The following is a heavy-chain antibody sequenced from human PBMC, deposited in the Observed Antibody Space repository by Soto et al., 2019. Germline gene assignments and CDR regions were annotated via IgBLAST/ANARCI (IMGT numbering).Heavy chain of an antibody. V-gene: IGHV3-23*01. Sequence: GGSLRLSCAASGFTFASYAMSWVRQAPGKGLEWVSAISSSGGNANYADSVKGRFTISRDNSRSTLLLQMNSLRAEDTAVYYCAKDRDSSGSRVCFDYWGQGTLVTVSS. D-gene: IGHD3-22*01. J-gene: IGHJ4*02. CDR3: AKDRDSSGSRVCFDY. CDR1: GFTFASYA. CDR2: ISSSGGNA.